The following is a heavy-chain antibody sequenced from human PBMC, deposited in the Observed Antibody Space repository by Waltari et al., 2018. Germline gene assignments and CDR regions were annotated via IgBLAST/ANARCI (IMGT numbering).Heavy chain of an antibody. V-gene: IGHV3-21*01. J-gene: IGHJ4*02. CDR2: ISSSSSYI. CDR1: GFTFSSYS. D-gene: IGHD5-12*01. CDR3: ARGSRDVFDY. Sequence: EVQLVESGGGLVKPGGSLRLSCAASGFTFSSYSMNWVRQAPGKGLEWVSSISSSSSYIYYADSVKGRFTTSRDNAKNSLYRQMNSLRAEDTAVYYCARGSRDVFDYWGQGTLVTVSS.